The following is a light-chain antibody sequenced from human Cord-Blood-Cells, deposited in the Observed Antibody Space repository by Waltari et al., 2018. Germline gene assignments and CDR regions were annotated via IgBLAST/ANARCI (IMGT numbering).Light chain of an antibody. CDR2: EGS. CDR3: CSYAGSSTLYV. Sequence: QSALTQPTSVSGSPGQSITIPCTGTSSDVGSYNLFSWYQQHPGKAPKLMIYEGSKRPSGVSNRFSGSKSGNTASLTISGLQAEDEADYYCCSYAGSSTLYVFGTGTKVTVL. CDR1: SSDVGSYNL. V-gene: IGLV2-23*03. J-gene: IGLJ1*01.